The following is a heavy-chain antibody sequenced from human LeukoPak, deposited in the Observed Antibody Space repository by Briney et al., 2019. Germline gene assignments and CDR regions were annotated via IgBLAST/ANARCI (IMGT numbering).Heavy chain of an antibody. Sequence: ASVKVSCKASGYTFTSYGISWVRQAPGQGLEWMGWISAYNGNTNYAQKLQGRVTVTTDTSTSTAYMELRSLRSDDTAVYYCARDQGYCSGGSCYYIDYWGQGTLVTVSS. CDR1: GYTFTSYG. V-gene: IGHV1-18*01. CDR2: ISAYNGNT. CDR3: ARDQGYCSGGSCYYIDY. J-gene: IGHJ4*02. D-gene: IGHD2-15*01.